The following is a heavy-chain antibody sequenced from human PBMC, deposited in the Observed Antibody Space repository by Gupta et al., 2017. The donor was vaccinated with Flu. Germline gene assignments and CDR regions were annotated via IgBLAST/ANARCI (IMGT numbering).Heavy chain of an antibody. CDR1: A. V-gene: IGHV3-23*01. D-gene: IGHD3-3*01. J-gene: IGHJ4*02. CDR2: ISGSGGNT. Sequence: AMSWVRQAPGKGLEWVSDISGSGGNTYYADSVKGRFTISRDNAKNTLYLQMNSLRADDTAVYYCAKPTYYLDRSGFSGGDHWGQGTLVTVSS. CDR3: AKPTYYLDRSGFSGGDH.